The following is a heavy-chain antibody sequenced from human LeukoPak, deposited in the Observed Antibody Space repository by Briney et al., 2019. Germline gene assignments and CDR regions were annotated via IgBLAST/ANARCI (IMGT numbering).Heavy chain of an antibody. CDR2: IYRGGNT. CDR1: GFTVSSNY. D-gene: IGHD3-10*01. CDR3: ARLWFGELAFDY. Sequence: GGSLRLSCAASGFTVSSNYMNWVRQAPGKGLEWVSVIYRGGNTYYAESVKGRFTISRDNSKNTLYLQMNSLRAEDTAVYYCARLWFGELAFDYWGQGTLVTVSS. V-gene: IGHV3-66*01. J-gene: IGHJ4*02.